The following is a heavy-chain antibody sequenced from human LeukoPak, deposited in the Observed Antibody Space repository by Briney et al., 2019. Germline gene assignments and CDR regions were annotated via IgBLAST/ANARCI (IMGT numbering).Heavy chain of an antibody. V-gene: IGHV4-30-4*01. CDR2: TFGSGGP. CDR1: GGSVSGGDYY. D-gene: IGHD1-1*01. J-gene: IGHJ4*02. Sequence: SETLSLTCTVPGGSVSGGDYYWSWIRQPPGKGLEWIGFTFGSGGPFYNPSLKSRVTISLDTSKNQFSLKLSSVTAADTAVYYCATSKNWYFDYWGQGTLVTVSS. CDR3: ATSKNWYFDY.